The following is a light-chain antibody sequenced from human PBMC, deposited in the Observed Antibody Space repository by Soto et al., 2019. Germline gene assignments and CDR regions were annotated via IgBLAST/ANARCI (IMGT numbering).Light chain of an antibody. V-gene: IGKV3-15*01. Sequence: EIVMTQSPAPLSVSPGERATLSCRTSQTVGDNLAWYQQKPGQAPRLLIYGTSIRATGTPARFSGSGPGTDFTLTISSLQSEDFAIYFCQQYNNWPLTFGQGTRLEI. CDR2: GTS. CDR3: QQYNNWPLT. J-gene: IGKJ5*01. CDR1: QTVGDN.